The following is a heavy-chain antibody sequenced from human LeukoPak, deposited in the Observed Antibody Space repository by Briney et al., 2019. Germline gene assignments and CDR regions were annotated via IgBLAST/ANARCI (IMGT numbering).Heavy chain of an antibody. CDR3: ARGYCSSTSCYFDY. V-gene: IGHV3-7*01. CDR2: IKEDGSEK. J-gene: IGHJ4*02. D-gene: IGHD2-2*01. Sequence: GGSLRLSCAAAGFTFSSYWMSWVRQAPGKGLEWVANIKEDGSEKDYVDSVKGRFTISRDNAKNSLYLQMNSLRAEDTAVYYCARGYCSSTSCYFDYWGQGTLVTVSS. CDR1: GFTFSSYW.